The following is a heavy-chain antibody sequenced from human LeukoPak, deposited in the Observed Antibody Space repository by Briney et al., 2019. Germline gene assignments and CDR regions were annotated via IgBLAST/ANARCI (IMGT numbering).Heavy chain of an antibody. CDR2: IWYDGSNK. CDR3: ARDLVDTAIGTLDY. D-gene: IGHD5-18*01. J-gene: IGHJ4*02. Sequence: GGSLRLSCAASGFTFSSYGMHWVRQAPGKGLGWVAVIWYDGSNKYYADSVKGRFTISRDNSKNTLYLQMNSLRAEDTAVYYCARDLVDTAIGTLDYWGQGTLVTVSS. V-gene: IGHV3-33*01. CDR1: GFTFSSYG.